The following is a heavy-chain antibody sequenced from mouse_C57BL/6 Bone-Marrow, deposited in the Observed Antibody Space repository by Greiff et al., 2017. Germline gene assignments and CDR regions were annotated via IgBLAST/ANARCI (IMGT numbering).Heavy chain of an antibody. CDR3: ARGGASGGNEGY. CDR2: IHPNSGRT. D-gene: IGHD3-1*01. V-gene: IGHV1-64*01. J-gene: IGHJ2*01. CDR1: GYTFTSYW. Sequence: VQLQQPGAELVKPGASVKLSCKASGYTFTSYWMHWVKQRPGQGLEWIGMIHPNSGRTNYNEKFKSKATLTVDKSSSTAYMQLSSLTSEDSAVYYCARGGASGGNEGYWGQGTTLTVSS.